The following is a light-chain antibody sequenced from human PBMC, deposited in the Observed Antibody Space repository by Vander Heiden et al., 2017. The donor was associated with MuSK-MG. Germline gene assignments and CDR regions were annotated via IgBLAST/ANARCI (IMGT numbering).Light chain of an antibody. J-gene: IGKJ3*01. V-gene: IGKV1-39*01. Sequence: DIQMTQSPSSLSASVGDRVTITCRASQSISSYLNWYQQKPGKAPKLLIYAASSLQSGVPSRFSGSGSGTDFTPTISSLQPEDFATYYCQQSYSTPFTFGPGTKVDIK. CDR1: QSISSY. CDR3: QQSYSTPFT. CDR2: AAS.